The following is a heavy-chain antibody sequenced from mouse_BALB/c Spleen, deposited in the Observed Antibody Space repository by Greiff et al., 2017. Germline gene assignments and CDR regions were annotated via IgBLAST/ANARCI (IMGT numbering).Heavy chain of an antibody. Sequence: LVKTGASVKISCKASGYSFTGYYMHWVKQSPGKSLEWIGYISCYNGATSYNQKFKGKATFTVDTSSSTAYMQFNSLTSEDSAVYYCARERGGGDAMDYWGQGTSVTVSA. J-gene: IGHJ4*01. V-gene: IGHV1S34*01. CDR1: GYSFTGYY. CDR2: ISCYNGAT. CDR3: ARERGGGDAMDY.